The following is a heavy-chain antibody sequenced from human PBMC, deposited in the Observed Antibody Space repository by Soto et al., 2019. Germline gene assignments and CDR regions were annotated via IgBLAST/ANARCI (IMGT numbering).Heavy chain of an antibody. CDR2: ISSDGGDR. CDR3: ARIKGIPPVAPDS. Sequence: PGGSLRLSCAASGFPFSDYALHLVRQSPGKGLEWVTVISSDGGDRYYADSVKGRFTISRENSKNTLYLQMNSLRAEETAVYYCARIKGIPPVAPDSWGQGIMVTVTS. V-gene: IGHV3-30-3*01. D-gene: IGHD5-18*01. J-gene: IGHJ3*02. CDR1: GFPFSDYA.